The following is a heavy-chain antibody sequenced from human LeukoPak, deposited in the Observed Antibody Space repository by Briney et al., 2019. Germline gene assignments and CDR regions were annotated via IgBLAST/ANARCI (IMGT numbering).Heavy chain of an antibody. D-gene: IGHD3-22*01. J-gene: IGHJ4*02. V-gene: IGHV3-30-3*01. CDR2: LSYDGSNK. CDR3: ARGPLTSGYYYMRGTPYYFDY. CDR1: GFTFSSYA. Sequence: PGGSLRLSCAASGFTFSSYAMHWVRQAPGKGLEWVAVLSYDGSNKYYADSVKGRFTISRDNSKNTLYLQMNSLRAEDTAVYYCARGPLTSGYYYMRGTPYYFDYWGQGTLVTVSS.